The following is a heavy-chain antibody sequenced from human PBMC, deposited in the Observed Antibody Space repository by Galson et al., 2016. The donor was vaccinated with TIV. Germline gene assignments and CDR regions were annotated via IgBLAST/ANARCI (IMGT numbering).Heavy chain of an antibody. V-gene: IGHV1-46*01. CDR2: INPSGGST. Sequence: SVKVSCKGSGGPFRSYAISWVRQAPGQGLEWMGIINPSGGSTSYAQKFQGRVTMTRDTSTSTVYMELSSLRSEDTAVYYCARVLEVAGTDYWGQGTLVTVSS. CDR1: GGPFRSYA. J-gene: IGHJ4*02. CDR3: ARVLEVAGTDY. D-gene: IGHD6-19*01.